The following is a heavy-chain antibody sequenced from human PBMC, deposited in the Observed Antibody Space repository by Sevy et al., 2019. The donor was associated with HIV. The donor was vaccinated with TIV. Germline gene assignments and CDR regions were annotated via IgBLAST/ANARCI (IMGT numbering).Heavy chain of an antibody. CDR2: ISSNGGST. D-gene: IGHD5-18*01. CDR1: GFSFSSYA. CDR3: AREGVGGYSYSLDY. V-gene: IGHV3-64*02. Sequence: GGSLRLSCAASGFSFSSYALHWVRQAPGKGLEYVSAISSNGGSTYYADSVKGRFTISRDNSKNTLYLQMGSLRAEDRVVYYWAREGVGGYSYSLDYWGQGTLVTVSS. J-gene: IGHJ4*02.